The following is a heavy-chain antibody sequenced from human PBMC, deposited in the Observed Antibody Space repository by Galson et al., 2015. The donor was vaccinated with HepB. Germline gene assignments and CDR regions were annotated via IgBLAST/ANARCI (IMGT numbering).Heavy chain of an antibody. D-gene: IGHD2-15*01. CDR3: ARGLADIVVVVAATSHDI. J-gene: IGHJ3*02. CDR2: INHSGST. CDR1: GGSFSGYY. Sequence: SETLSLTCAVYGGSFSGYYWSWIRQPPGKGLEWIGEINHSGSTNYNPSLKSRVTISVDTSKNQFSLKLSSVTAADTAVYYCARGLADIVVVVAATSHDIWGQGTMVTVSS. V-gene: IGHV4-34*01.